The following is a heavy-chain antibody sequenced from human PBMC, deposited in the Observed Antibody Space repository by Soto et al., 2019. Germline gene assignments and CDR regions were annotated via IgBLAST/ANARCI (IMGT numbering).Heavy chain of an antibody. CDR1: GGSISSSSYY. CDR2: IYYSGST. D-gene: IGHD5-12*01. CDR3: ARVDSGYDPSLDP. J-gene: IGHJ5*02. V-gene: IGHV4-39*07. Sequence: SETLSLTCTVSGGSISSSSYYWGWIRQPPGKGLEWIGYIYYSGSTNYNPSLKSRVTISVDTSKNQFSLKLSSVTAADTAVYYCARVDSGYDPSLDPWGQGTLVTVSS.